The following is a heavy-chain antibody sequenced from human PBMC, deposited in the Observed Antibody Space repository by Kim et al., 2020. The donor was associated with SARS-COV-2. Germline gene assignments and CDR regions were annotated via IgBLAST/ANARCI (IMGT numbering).Heavy chain of an antibody. CDR1: GFIFSGST. D-gene: IGHD4-4*01. Sequence: GGSLRLSCAASGFIFSGSTIHWVRQASGKGLEWVGRIRSKPKSYATEYTVSVKGRFTVSRDDSKNTAYLQVNGLKTEDTAVYYCAAYIDYFFTHWGQGILVTVSS. CDR2: IRSKPKSYAT. V-gene: IGHV3-73*01. J-gene: IGHJ4*02. CDR3: AAYIDYFFTH.